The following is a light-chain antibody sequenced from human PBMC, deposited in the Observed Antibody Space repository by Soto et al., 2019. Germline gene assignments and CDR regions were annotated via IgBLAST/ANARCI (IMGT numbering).Light chain of an antibody. CDR3: SSYTSSTPYG. CDR1: SSDVGGYNY. V-gene: IGLV2-14*01. Sequence: QSALTQPASVSGSPGQSITISCTGTSSDVGGYNYVSWYQQHPGKAPKLLIYDVSNRPSGVSNRSSGSKSGNTASLTISGLQAEDEADYYCSSYTSSTPYGLGPGTKLTVL. J-gene: IGLJ1*01. CDR2: DVS.